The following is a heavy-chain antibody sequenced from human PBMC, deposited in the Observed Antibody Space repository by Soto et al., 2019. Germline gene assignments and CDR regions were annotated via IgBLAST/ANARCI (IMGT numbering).Heavy chain of an antibody. D-gene: IGHD1-26*01. J-gene: IGHJ4*02. CDR3: TRPNGEDGRSFDY. Sequence: GGSLRLSCTASGFTFGDYAMSWFRQAPGKGLEWVGFIRSKAYGGTTEYAASVKGRFTISRDDSKSIAYLQMNSLKTEDTAVYYCTRPNGEDGRSFDYWGQGTLVTVSS. CDR1: GFTFGDYA. CDR2: IRSKAYGGTT. V-gene: IGHV3-49*03.